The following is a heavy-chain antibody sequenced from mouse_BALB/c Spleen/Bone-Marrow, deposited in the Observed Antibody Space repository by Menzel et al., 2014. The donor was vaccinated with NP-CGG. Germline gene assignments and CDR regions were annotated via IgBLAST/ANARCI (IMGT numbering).Heavy chain of an antibody. CDR2: ISSGSSII. Sequence: EVKLVESGGGLVQPGGSRKLSCAASGFTLSYFGMHWVRQAPEKGLEWVAYISSGSSIIYYADTVKGRFTISRDNPKNTLFLQMTSLRSEDTAMYYCARERTGFDYWGQGTTLTVSS. V-gene: IGHV5-17*02. CDR1: GFTLSYFG. J-gene: IGHJ2*01. D-gene: IGHD4-1*01. CDR3: ARERTGFDY.